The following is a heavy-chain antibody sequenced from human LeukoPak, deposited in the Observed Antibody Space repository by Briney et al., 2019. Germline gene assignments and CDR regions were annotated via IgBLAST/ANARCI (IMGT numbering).Heavy chain of an antibody. V-gene: IGHV1-69*04. Sequence: SVKVSCKASGGTFSSYAISWVRQAPGQGLEWMGRIIPVLNITTYAQKFQGRVTITADTSTSTVYMELSSLRSEETAVYYCAKDQGLTAPPPYGLDVWGQGTTVIVTS. CDR2: IIPVLNIT. CDR3: AKDQGLTAPPPYGLDV. D-gene: IGHD5-18*01. CDR1: GGTFSSYA. J-gene: IGHJ6*02.